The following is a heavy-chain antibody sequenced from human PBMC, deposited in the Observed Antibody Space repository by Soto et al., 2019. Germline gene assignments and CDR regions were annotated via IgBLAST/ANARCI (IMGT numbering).Heavy chain of an antibody. Sequence: QVQLVESGGGVVQPGRSLRLSCAASGFTFSSYGMHWVCQAPGKGLEWVAVISYDGSNKYYADSVKGRFTISRDNSKNTLYLQMNSLRAEDTAVYYCAKDGDYGDWGQGTLVTVSS. CDR3: AKDGDYGD. CDR1: GFTFSSYG. D-gene: IGHD4-17*01. J-gene: IGHJ4*02. V-gene: IGHV3-30*18. CDR2: ISYDGSNK.